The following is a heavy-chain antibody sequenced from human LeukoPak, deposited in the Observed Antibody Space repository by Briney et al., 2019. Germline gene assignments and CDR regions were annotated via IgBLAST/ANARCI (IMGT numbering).Heavy chain of an antibody. J-gene: IGHJ4*02. Sequence: GGSLRLSCAASGFTFSSYGMSWVRQAPGKGLEWVSAISGSGGSTYYADSVKGRFTISRDNSKNSLYLQMNSLRAEDTAVYYCARDRSPGNFDYWGQGTLVTVSS. V-gene: IGHV3-23*01. CDR1: GFTFSSYG. CDR3: ARDRSPGNFDY. CDR2: ISGSGGST. D-gene: IGHD3-10*01.